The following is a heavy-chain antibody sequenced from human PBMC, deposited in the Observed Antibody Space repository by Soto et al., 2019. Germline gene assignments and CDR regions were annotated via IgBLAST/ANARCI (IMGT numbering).Heavy chain of an antibody. CDR2: IIPIFGTA. J-gene: IGHJ5*02. V-gene: IGHV1-69*13. CDR3: ARDRSSGTPFDP. Sequence: SVKVSCKASGGTFSSYAISWVRQAPGQGLEWMGGIIPIFGTANYAQKFQGRVTITADESTSTAYMELSSLRSEDTAVYYCARDRSSGTPFDPWGQGTLVTVSS. CDR1: GGTFSSYA. D-gene: IGHD6-19*01.